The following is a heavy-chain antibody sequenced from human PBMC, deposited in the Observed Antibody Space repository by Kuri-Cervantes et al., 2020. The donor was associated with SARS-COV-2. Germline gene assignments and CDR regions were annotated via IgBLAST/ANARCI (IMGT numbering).Heavy chain of an antibody. D-gene: IGHD1-14*01. CDR2: ISYDGTKK. J-gene: IGHJ4*02. Sequence: RGSLRLSCAASGFTFSSYAVHWVRQAPGKGLEWVAIISYDGTKKYYADSVRGRFSISRDNSKDTLYLQMNSLTAEDTGMYYCSWHGMSCSRDYFDYWGPGTLVTVSS. CDR1: GFTFSSYA. CDR3: SWHGMSCSRDYFDY. V-gene: IGHV3-30-3*01.